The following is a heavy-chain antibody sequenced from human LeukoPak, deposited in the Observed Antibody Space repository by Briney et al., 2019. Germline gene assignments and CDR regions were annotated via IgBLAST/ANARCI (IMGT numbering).Heavy chain of an antibody. V-gene: IGHV4-39*01. CDR2: IYYSGST. D-gene: IGHD3-10*01. CDR3: ARGPQRGSFYYYYYYMDV. J-gene: IGHJ6*03. Sequence: SETLSLTCTVSGGSISSSSYYWGWIRQPPGKGLEWIGSIYYSGSTYYNPSLKSRVTISVDTSKNQFSLKLSSVTAADTAVYYCARGPQRGSFYYYYYYMDVWGKGTTVTVSS. CDR1: GGSISSSSYY.